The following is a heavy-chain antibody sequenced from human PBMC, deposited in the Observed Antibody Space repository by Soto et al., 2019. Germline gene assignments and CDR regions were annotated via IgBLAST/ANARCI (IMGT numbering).Heavy chain of an antibody. D-gene: IGHD6-19*01. CDR2: ISGSGGST. CDR1: GFTFSSYA. J-gene: IGHJ6*02. V-gene: IGHV3-23*01. Sequence: PGXSLRLSCAASGFTFSSYAMSWVRQAPVKGLEWVSAISGSGGSTYYADSVKGRFTISRDNSKDTLYLQMNSLRAEDTAVYYCANIAVAVNYYYGMDVWGQGTTVTVSS. CDR3: ANIAVAVNYYYGMDV.